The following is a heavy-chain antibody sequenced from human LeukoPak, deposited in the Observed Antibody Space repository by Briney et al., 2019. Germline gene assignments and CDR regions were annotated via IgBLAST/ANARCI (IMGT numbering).Heavy chain of an antibody. CDR2: INAYNGDT. J-gene: IGHJ4*02. CDR1: GDTFSDYT. CDR3: ARDGSSVWFDY. Sequence: ASVKVSCKASGDTFSDYTISWVRQAPGLGLEWMAWINAYNGDTNYAQKFQGRVTLTTDTSTSTAYMELRSLRSDDTAVYYCARDGSSVWFDYWGQGTLVTVSS. V-gene: IGHV1-18*01. D-gene: IGHD3-10*01.